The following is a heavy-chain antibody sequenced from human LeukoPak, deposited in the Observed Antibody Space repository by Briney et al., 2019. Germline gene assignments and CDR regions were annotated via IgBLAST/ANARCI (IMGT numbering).Heavy chain of an antibody. CDR3: AKDGDRTAVAAIDY. J-gene: IGHJ4*02. Sequence: GRSLRLSCAASGFTISSYGMHWVRQAPGKGLEWVAVISYDGSNKYYADSVKGRFTISRDNSKNTLYLQMNSLRAEDTAVYYCAKDGDRTAVAAIDYWGQGTLVTVSS. D-gene: IGHD6-19*01. CDR2: ISYDGSNK. CDR1: GFTISSYG. V-gene: IGHV3-30*18.